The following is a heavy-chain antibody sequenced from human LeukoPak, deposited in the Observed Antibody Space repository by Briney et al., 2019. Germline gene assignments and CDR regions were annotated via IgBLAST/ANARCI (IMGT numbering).Heavy chain of an antibody. CDR1: GGSISSYY. V-gene: IGHV4-59*01. D-gene: IGHD3-22*01. J-gene: IGHJ3*02. CDR2: IYYSGST. CDR3: ARDYYDSSGYYARAFDI. Sequence: SETLSLTCTVSGGSISSYYWSWIRQPPGKGLEWIGYIYYSGSTNYNPSLKSRVTISVDTSKNQFSLKLSSVTAADTAVYYCARDYYDSSGYYARAFDIWGQGTMVTVSS.